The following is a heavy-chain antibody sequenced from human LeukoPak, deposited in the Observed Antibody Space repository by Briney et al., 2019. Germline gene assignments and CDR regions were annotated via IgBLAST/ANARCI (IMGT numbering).Heavy chain of an antibody. CDR1: GYTFTSYY. CDR3: ARGSKKWIQLWFPNYYGMDV. V-gene: IGHV1-46*01. D-gene: IGHD5-18*01. J-gene: IGHJ6*02. CDR2: INPSGGST. Sequence: ASVKVSCKASGYTFTSYYMHWVRQAPGQGLEWMGIINPSGGSTSYAQKFQGRVTMTRDTSTSTVYMELSSLRSEDTAVYYCARGSKKWIQLWFPNYYGMDVWGQGTTVTVSS.